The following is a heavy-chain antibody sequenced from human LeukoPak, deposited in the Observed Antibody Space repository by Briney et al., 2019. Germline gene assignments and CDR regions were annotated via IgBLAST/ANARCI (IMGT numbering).Heavy chain of an antibody. Sequence: GASVKVSCKTSGYTFTSYAMNWVRQAPGQGLEFMGWINTRTGNPTYAQGFTGRFVFSLDTSVSTAYLQISTLKPEDTAVYYCASFGAHSFDYWGQGTLVTVSS. J-gene: IGHJ4*02. CDR1: GYTFTSYA. V-gene: IGHV7-4-1*02. D-gene: IGHD3-10*01. CDR3: ASFGAHSFDY. CDR2: INTRTGNP.